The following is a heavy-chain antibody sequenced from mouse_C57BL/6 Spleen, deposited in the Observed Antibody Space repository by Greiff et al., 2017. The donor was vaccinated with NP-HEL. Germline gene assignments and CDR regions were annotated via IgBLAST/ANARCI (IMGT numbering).Heavy chain of an antibody. Sequence: DVHLVESGGGLVKPGGSLKLSCAASGFTFSDYGMHWVRQAPEKGLEWVAYISSGSSTIYYADTVKGRFTISRDNAKNTLFLQMTSLRSEDTAMYYCARTTYYGAMDYWGQGTSVTVSS. CDR1: GFTFSDYG. J-gene: IGHJ4*01. D-gene: IGHD1-1*01. CDR2: ISSGSSTI. CDR3: ARTTYYGAMDY. V-gene: IGHV5-17*01.